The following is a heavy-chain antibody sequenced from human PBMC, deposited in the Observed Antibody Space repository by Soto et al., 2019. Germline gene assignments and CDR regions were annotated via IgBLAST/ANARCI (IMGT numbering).Heavy chain of an antibody. Sequence: EVQLEESGGDLVQPGGSLRLSCAASGITFSSYWMHWVRQAPGKGLVWVSRVKTDGSTYYADSVKGRFTIFRDNAKNTLYLPMNSLTVEDTAVYYCARGIRGHYAFDVWGQGTMVTVSS. CDR1: GITFSSYW. D-gene: IGHD5-12*01. CDR2: VKTDGST. CDR3: ARGIRGHYAFDV. V-gene: IGHV3-74*02. J-gene: IGHJ3*01.